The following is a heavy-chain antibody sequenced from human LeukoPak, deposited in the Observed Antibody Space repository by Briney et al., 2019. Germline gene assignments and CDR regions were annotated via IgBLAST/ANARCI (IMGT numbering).Heavy chain of an antibody. D-gene: IGHD6-19*01. CDR2: IYYSGST. CDR3: ARGRRSSGWKDY. J-gene: IGHJ4*02. Sequence: SETLSLTCTVSGGSISSYYWSWLRQPPGKGLEWIGYIYYSGSTNYNPSLKSRVTISVDTSKNQFSLKLSSVTAADTAVYYCARGRRSSGWKDYWGQGTLVTVSS. V-gene: IGHV4-59*01. CDR1: GGSISSYY.